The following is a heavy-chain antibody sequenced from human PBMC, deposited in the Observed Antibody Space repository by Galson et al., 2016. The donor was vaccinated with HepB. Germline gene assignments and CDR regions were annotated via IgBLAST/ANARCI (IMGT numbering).Heavy chain of an antibody. Sequence: CAISGDSVSSNSAAWTWIRQSPLRGLEWLGRTYYRSKWYNDYAVSVKSRISIHPDTYKNQFSLQLNSVTPEDTAVYYCARVRCSTFRCQNWFDPWGQGTLVTVSS. D-gene: IGHD2/OR15-2a*01. CDR2: TYYRSKWYN. CDR1: GDSVSSNSAA. V-gene: IGHV6-1*01. J-gene: IGHJ5*02. CDR3: ARVRCSTFRCQNWFDP.